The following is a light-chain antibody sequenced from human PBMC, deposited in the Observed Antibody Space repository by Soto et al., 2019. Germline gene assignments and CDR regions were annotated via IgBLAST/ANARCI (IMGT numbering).Light chain of an antibody. V-gene: IGKV1-5*03. Sequence: DIPMTQSPSTLSASVGERVTITCRASQSISSWLAWYQQKPGKAPKILIYKASSLESGVPSRFSGSGSGTEFTLTISSLQPDDVATYYCQQYNSYSWTLGQGTKVDIK. CDR1: QSISSW. CDR3: QQYNSYSWT. J-gene: IGKJ1*01. CDR2: KAS.